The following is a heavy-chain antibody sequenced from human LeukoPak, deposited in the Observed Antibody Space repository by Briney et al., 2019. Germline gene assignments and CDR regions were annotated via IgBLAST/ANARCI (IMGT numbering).Heavy chain of an antibody. CDR2: IYYSGST. D-gene: IGHD6-6*01. Sequence: SETLSLTCTVSGGSISSYYWSWIRQPPGKGLEWIGYIYYSGSTNYNPSLKSRVTISVDTSKNQFSLKLSSVTAADTAVYYCAREGRDSSSTYYDYWGQGTLVTVSS. CDR1: GGSISSYY. CDR3: AREGRDSSSTYYDY. V-gene: IGHV4-59*01. J-gene: IGHJ4*02.